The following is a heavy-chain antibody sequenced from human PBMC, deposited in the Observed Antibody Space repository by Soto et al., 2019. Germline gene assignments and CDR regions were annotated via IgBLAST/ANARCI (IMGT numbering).Heavy chain of an antibody. CDR3: ARDSREYNAYDYN. Sequence: EVQLVESGGGLVKPGGSLRLSRAASGFTFSSYSMSWVRQAPGKGLEWVSIITITGFIDYADSVKGRFTISRDNAKSSLYLQMNSRRAEDTAVDYCARDSREYNAYDYNWGQGTLVTVSS. CDR2: IITITGFI. CDR1: GFTFSSYS. J-gene: IGHJ4*02. V-gene: IGHV3-21*02. D-gene: IGHD5-12*01.